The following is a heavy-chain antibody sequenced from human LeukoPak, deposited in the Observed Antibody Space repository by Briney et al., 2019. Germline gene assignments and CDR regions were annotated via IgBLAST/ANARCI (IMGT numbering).Heavy chain of an antibody. CDR1: GFMFTRFT. V-gene: IGHV3-21*01. J-gene: IGHJ4*02. D-gene: IGHD5-18*01. Sequence: GGSLRLSCAASGFMFTRFTMNRVRQAPGKGLEWVSSISTSSSSIYYADSVKGRFTASRDNAKNSLYLQMNSLRAEDTAVYYCARESYGSDYWGQGTLVTVSS. CDR3: ARESYGSDY. CDR2: ISTSSSSI.